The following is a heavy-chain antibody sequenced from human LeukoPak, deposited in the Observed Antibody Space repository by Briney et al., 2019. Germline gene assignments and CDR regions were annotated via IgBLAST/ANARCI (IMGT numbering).Heavy chain of an antibody. D-gene: IGHD4-17*01. CDR3: ARVRYGDYRYADIRWYFDL. CDR1: GGSFSGYY. CDR2: INHSGST. Sequence: PAETLSLTCAAYGGSFSGYYWSWIRQPPGKGLEWIGEINHSGSTNYNPALKSRVTISVDTSKNQFSLKLSSVTAADTAVYYCARVRYGDYRYADIRWYFDLWGRGTLVTVSS. J-gene: IGHJ2*01. V-gene: IGHV4-34*01.